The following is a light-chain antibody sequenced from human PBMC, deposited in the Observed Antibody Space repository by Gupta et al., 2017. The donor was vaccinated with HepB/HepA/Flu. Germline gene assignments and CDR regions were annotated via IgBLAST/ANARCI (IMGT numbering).Light chain of an antibody. V-gene: IGKV2-30*01. CDR2: KVS. Sequence: DVVLTQSPLSLPVALGQPASISCRSTQSLVFSDGNTYLNWFHQRPGQSPRRLIYKVSNRDSGVPDRFSGSGSGTDLTLKISRVEAEDVGIYFCMQGSHWLYTFGQGTKLEIK. CDR1: QSLVFSDGNTY. J-gene: IGKJ2*01. CDR3: MQGSHWLYT.